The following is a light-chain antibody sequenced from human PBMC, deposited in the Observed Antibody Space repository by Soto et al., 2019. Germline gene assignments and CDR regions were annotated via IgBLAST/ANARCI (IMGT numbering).Light chain of an antibody. Sequence: EIVMTQSPATLSVSPGERATLSCRASQSVNIYLAWYQQKPGQAPRLLIFGASSRATGIPARFSGSGSGTDFTLTISRVEPEDFAVFYCQQYVRSPLTFGQGTKVDIK. CDR3: QQYVRSPLT. V-gene: IGKV3D-15*01. CDR1: QSVNIY. J-gene: IGKJ1*01. CDR2: GAS.